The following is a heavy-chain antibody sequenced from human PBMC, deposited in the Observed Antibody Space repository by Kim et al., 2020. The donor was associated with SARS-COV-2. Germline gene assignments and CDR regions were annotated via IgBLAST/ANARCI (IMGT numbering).Heavy chain of an antibody. Sequence: GGSLRLSCAASGFTFSSYAMHWVRQAPGKGLEWVAVIWYDGSNKYYADSVKGRFTISRDNSKNTLYLQMNSLRAEDTAVYYCAKAVIAVAGFDYWGQGTLVTVSS. V-gene: IGHV3-33*06. CDR2: IWYDGSNK. D-gene: IGHD6-19*01. CDR1: GFTFSSYA. CDR3: AKAVIAVAGFDY. J-gene: IGHJ4*02.